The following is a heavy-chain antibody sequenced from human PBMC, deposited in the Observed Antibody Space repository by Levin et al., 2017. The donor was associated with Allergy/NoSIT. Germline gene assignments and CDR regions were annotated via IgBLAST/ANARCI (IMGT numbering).Heavy chain of an antibody. D-gene: IGHD5-12*01. CDR2: INHSGNT. CDR1: GGSFSGSY. V-gene: IGHV4-34*01. J-gene: IGHJ4*02. Sequence: RASETLSLTCAVYGGSFSGSYWSWIRQPPGKGLQWIGEINHSGNTNYNPSLKSRVTISVDTSKNQFSLRLSSVTAADTAVYYCARVLSGYDLDYWGQGTLVTVSS. CDR3: ARVLSGYDLDY.